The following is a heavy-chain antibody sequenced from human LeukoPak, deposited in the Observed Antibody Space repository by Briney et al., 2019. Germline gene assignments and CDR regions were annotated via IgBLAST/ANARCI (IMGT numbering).Heavy chain of an antibody. J-gene: IGHJ6*02. CDR2: ISAYNGNT. CDR3: ARNGYCSSTSCYVRYYYYGMGV. D-gene: IGHD2-2*03. V-gene: IGHV1-18*01. CDR1: GYTFTSYG. Sequence: GASVKVSCKASGYTFTSYGISWVRQAPGQGLEWMGWISAYNGNTNYAQKLQGRVTMTTDTSTSTAYMELRSLRSDDTAVYYCARNGYCSSTSCYVRYYYYGMGVWGQGTTVTVSS.